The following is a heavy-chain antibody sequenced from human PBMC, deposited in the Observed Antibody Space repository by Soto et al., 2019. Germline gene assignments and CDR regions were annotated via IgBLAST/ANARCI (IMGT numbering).Heavy chain of an antibody. CDR3: ATQIYSSDTGPNSSYYFDS. CDR1: GYSFAGYW. Sequence: PGESLEISCKGSGYSFAGYWITWVRQKPGKGLEWMGLIDPSDSQTYYSPSFRGHVTISDNKSITTVFLQSSSLRASDKAMYYCATQIYSSDTGPNSSYYFDSWGQGTPVTVSS. D-gene: IGHD5-18*01. V-gene: IGHV5-10-1*01. CDR2: IDPSDSQT. J-gene: IGHJ4*02.